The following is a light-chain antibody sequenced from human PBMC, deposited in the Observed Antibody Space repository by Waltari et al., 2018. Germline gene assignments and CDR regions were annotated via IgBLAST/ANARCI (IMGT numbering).Light chain of an antibody. Sequence: QSVLTQPPSVSAAPGPTVTISCSGTSSNIGSSFVSWYQQFPGTAPKLLIHDNDERPAGIPDRFSGSKSGPSATLGITGLQTGDEADYYCGTWDTSLNTWVFGGGTKLTVL. J-gene: IGLJ3*02. CDR3: GTWDTSLNTWV. V-gene: IGLV1-51*01. CDR2: DND. CDR1: SSNIGSSF.